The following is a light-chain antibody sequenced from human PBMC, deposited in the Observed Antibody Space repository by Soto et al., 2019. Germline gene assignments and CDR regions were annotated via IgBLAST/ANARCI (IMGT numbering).Light chain of an antibody. V-gene: IGKV3-20*01. CDR3: QQYTDWPLT. CDR2: GIS. CDR1: RSVASNY. Sequence: EVVMTQSPATLSVSPGERATLSCRASRSVASNYLAWYQQKPGQAPRLLMYGISSRATGVPDRFSGSGSGTDFTLTISRLEPEDFAVYYCQQYTDWPLTFGQVTKVDIK. J-gene: IGKJ1*01.